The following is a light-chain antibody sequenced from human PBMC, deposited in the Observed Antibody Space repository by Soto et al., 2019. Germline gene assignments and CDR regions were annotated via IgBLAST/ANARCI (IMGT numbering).Light chain of an antibody. Sequence: EIVLTQSPATLSLSPGERVTLSCRTGQSVGTYLGWYQQKVGQAPRLLVYDASERATGTPARFSGSGSGTDFTLTISSLETEDFAVYYCQQRSAWPLTFGGGTKVEIK. CDR3: QQRSAWPLT. V-gene: IGKV3-11*01. J-gene: IGKJ4*01. CDR2: DAS. CDR1: QSVGTY.